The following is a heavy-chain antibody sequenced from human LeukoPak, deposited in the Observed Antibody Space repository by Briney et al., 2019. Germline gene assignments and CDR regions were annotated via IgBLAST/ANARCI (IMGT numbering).Heavy chain of an antibody. V-gene: IGHV1-46*01. CDR3: ARGPPRNYDILTGYYNEYYFDY. D-gene: IGHD3-9*01. CDR2: INPSGGST. CDR1: GYTFTCYY. Sequence: ASVKVSCKASGYTFTCYYMHWVRQAPGQGLEWMGIINPSGGSTSYAQKFQGRVTMTRDMSTSTVYMELSSLRSEDTAVYYCARGPPRNYDILTGYYNEYYFDYWGQGTLVTVSS. J-gene: IGHJ4*02.